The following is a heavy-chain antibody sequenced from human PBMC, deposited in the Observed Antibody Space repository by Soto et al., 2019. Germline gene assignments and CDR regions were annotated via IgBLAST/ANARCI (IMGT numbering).Heavy chain of an antibody. D-gene: IGHD3-22*01. CDR2: IIPIFGTA. Sequence: SVKVSCKASGGTFSSYAISWVRQAPGQGLEWMGGIIPIFGTANYAQKFQGRVTITADKSTTTAYMELSSLRSEDTAVYYCARYYDSSGYHLYFDYWGQGTLVTVSS. J-gene: IGHJ4*02. CDR1: GGTFSSYA. CDR3: ARYYDSSGYHLYFDY. V-gene: IGHV1-69*06.